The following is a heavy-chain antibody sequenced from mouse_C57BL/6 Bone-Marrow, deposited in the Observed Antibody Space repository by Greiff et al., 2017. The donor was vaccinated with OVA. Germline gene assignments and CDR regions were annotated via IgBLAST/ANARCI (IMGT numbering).Heavy chain of an antibody. D-gene: IGHD3-2*02. CDR3: ARWSGGDY. J-gene: IGHJ2*01. V-gene: IGHV7-3*01. CDR2: IRNKANGYTT. CDR1: GFTFTDYY. Sequence: EVQLQQSGGGLVQPGGSLSLSCAASGFTFTDYYMSWVRQPPGKALEWLGFIRNKANGYTTEYSASVKGRFTISRDNSQSILYLQMNALRAEDSATYYCARWSGGDYWGQGTTLTVSS.